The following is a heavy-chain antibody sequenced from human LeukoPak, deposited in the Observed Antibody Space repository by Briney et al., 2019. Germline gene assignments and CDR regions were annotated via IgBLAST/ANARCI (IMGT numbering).Heavy chain of an antibody. CDR3: AKDVPSTGGGALVY. V-gene: IGHV3-15*01. D-gene: IGHD1-26*01. CDR2: IRSKNHGGTA. Sequence: GGSLRLSCTASGLPFREAWMTWVRLAPGKGLEWVGHIRSKNHGGTAEYAASVRGRFTISRDDSKNTIYLEMYRLRTDDTAIYYCAKDVPSTGGGALVYWGQGAPVTVS. J-gene: IGHJ4*02. CDR1: GLPFREAW.